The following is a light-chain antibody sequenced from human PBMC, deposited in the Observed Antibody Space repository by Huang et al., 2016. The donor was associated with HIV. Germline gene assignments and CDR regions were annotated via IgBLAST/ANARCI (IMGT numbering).Light chain of an antibody. V-gene: IGKV2-28*01. J-gene: IGKJ1*01. CDR3: MQALQIPWT. CDR1: QSLLHSNGYNY. CDR2: LGS. Sequence: DFVMTQSPLSLPVPPGEPASISCRSSQSLLHSNGYNYLHWYLQKPGQSPQLLIYLGSSRASGVPDRFSGSGAGTDFTLKISRVEAEDVGVYYCMQALQIPWTFGQGTKVEIK.